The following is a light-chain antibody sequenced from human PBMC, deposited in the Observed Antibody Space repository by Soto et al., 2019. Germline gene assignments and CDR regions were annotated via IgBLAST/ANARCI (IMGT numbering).Light chain of an antibody. CDR3: QQRSNWPPRVT. V-gene: IGKV3D-20*02. J-gene: IGKJ5*01. Sequence: EIVLTQSPGTLSLSPGERATLSCRASQSVSGSYIAWYQQKPGQAPRLLIYGASSRATGIPDRFSGSGSGTDFTLTISRLEPEDFAVYYCQQRSNWPPRVTFGQGTRLEIK. CDR1: QSVSGSY. CDR2: GAS.